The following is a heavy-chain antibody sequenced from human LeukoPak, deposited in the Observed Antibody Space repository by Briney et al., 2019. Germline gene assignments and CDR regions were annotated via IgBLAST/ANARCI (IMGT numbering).Heavy chain of an antibody. V-gene: IGHV3-74*01. J-gene: IGHJ4*02. D-gene: IGHD5-18*01. Sequence: GGSLRLSCAASGFTFSSYWMHWVRQARGKGLVWVSRINSDGSSTSYADSVKGRFTISRDNAKNTLYLQMNSLRAEDTAVYYCARVRGYGYLFDYWGQGTLVTVSS. CDR3: ARVRGYGYLFDY. CDR1: GFTFSSYW. CDR2: INSDGSST.